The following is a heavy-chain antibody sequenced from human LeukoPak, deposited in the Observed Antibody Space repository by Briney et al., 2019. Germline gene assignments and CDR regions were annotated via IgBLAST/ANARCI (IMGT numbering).Heavy chain of an antibody. D-gene: IGHD3-22*01. J-gene: IGHJ3*02. V-gene: IGHV3-23*01. CDR3: AKTYYYDSSGYYYAGHDAFDI. Sequence: GGSLRLSCAASGFTFSNYALNWVRQAPGKGLEWVSGISNSGGTTYYADSVKGRFTISRDNSKNTLYLQINSLRAEDTAVYYCAKTYYYDSSGYYYAGHDAFDIWGQGTMVTVSS. CDR1: GFTFSNYA. CDR2: ISNSGGTT.